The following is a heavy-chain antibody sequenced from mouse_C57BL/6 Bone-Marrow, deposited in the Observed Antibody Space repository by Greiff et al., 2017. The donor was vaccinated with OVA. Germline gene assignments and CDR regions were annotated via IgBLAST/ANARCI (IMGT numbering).Heavy chain of an antibody. Sequence: QVQLQQPGTELVKPGASVKLSCKASGYTFTSYWMHWVKQRPGQGLEWIGNINPSNGGTNYNEKFKRKATLTVDKSSSTAYMQLSSLTSEDSAVYYCARDSVWLRRDYYAMDYWGQGTSVTVSS. CDR2: INPSNGGT. J-gene: IGHJ4*01. CDR3: ARDSVWLRRDYYAMDY. D-gene: IGHD2-2*01. CDR1: GYTFTSYW. V-gene: IGHV1-53*01.